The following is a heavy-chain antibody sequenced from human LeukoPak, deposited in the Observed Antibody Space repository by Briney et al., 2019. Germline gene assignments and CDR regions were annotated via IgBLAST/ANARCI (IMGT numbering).Heavy chain of an antibody. Sequence: ASVKLSCKASGYTFTGYYMHWVRQAPGQGLEWMGWINPNIGGTNYAQKFQGRVTMTRDTSISTAYMELSRLRSDDTAVYYCARGYRSSSWYDYWGQGTLVTVSS. D-gene: IGHD6-13*01. CDR3: ARGYRSSSWYDY. CDR2: INPNIGGT. V-gene: IGHV1-2*02. CDR1: GYTFTGYY. J-gene: IGHJ4*02.